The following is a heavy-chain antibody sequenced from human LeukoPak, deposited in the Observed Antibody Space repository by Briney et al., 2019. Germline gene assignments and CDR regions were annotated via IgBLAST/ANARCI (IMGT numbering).Heavy chain of an antibody. D-gene: IGHD3-10*01. Sequence: ASVKVSCKASGYTFTGYYMHGVRQAPGQRLEWMGWISAYNGNTNYAQKLQGRVTMTTDTSTSTAYMELRSLRSDDTAVYYCAREKSIRATPFAYWGQVTLVTVSP. V-gene: IGHV1-18*04. CDR1: GYTFTGYY. CDR3: AREKSIRATPFAY. J-gene: IGHJ4*02. CDR2: ISAYNGNT.